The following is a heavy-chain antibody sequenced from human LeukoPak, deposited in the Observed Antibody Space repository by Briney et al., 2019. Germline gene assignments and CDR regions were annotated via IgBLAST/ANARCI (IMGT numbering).Heavy chain of an antibody. CDR1: GYTFTSYQ. CDR2: INPNGGST. D-gene: IGHD4-23*01. V-gene: IGHV1-46*01. CDR3: ASTVVTRSAEYFQH. J-gene: IGHJ1*01. Sequence: ASVKVSCKASGYTFTSYQMHWVRQAPGQGLEWMGIINPNGGSTSYAQKFQGRVTMTRDMSTTTVYMELSSLRSEDTAVYYCASTVVTRSAEYFQHWGQGTLVTVSS.